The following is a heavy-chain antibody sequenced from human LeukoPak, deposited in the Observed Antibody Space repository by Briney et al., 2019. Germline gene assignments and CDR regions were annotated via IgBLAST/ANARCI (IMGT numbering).Heavy chain of an antibody. D-gene: IGHD6-19*01. CDR2: ISGSGGST. Sequence: GGSLRLSCAASGFTFSSYSMSWIRQAPGKGLEWVAYISGSGGSTYYADSMKGRFTISRDNSKNTLYLQMTSLRAEDTAVYYCAKAAKHSGWPVFDYWGQGTLVTVSS. CDR1: GFTFSSYS. CDR3: AKAAKHSGWPVFDY. V-gene: IGHV3-23*01. J-gene: IGHJ4*02.